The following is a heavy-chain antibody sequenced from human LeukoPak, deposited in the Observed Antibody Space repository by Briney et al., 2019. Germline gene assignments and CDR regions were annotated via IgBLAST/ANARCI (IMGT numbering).Heavy chain of an antibody. CDR1: GLTFSSYP. CDR2: ISYDGSKI. D-gene: IGHD6-19*01. J-gene: IGHJ4*02. Sequence: GGSLRLSCAASGLTFSSYPLHWVRQAPGKGLEWVAVISYDGSKIYYADSVKGRFTISRDKAKNTLYLQMSSLRLEDTAMYYCARGQSSGWYQDPVDYWGQGTLVTVSS. V-gene: IGHV3-30*04. CDR3: ARGQSSGWYQDPVDY.